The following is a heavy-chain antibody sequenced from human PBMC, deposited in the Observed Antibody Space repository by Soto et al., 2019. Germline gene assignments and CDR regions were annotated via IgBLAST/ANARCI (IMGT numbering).Heavy chain of an antibody. CDR1: GLAFSNFA. CDR3: AKGGYFEY. J-gene: IGHJ4*02. V-gene: IGHV3-23*01. Sequence: GGSLRLSCAASGLAFSNFAMSWVRQAPGKGLEWVSAISGSGGSTYYAGSVKGRFTVSRDNSKDTLYLQMNNMRADDTAVYYSAKGGYFEYWGQGTLVTV. CDR2: ISGSGGST.